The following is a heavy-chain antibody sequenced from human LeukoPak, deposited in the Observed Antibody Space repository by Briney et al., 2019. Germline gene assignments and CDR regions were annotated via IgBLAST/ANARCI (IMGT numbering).Heavy chain of an antibody. CDR3: ARGGSYYSSSGAFDI. D-gene: IGHD1-26*01. Sequence: SETLPLTCTVSGYSISSGYYCGWIRQPPGKGLEWIGSIYHSGSTYYNPSLKSRVTISVDTSKNQFSLKVSSVTGADRAVYYCARGGSYYSSSGAFDIWGQGTMVTVCS. CDR1: GYSISSGYY. CDR2: IYHSGST. V-gene: IGHV4-38-2*02. J-gene: IGHJ3*02.